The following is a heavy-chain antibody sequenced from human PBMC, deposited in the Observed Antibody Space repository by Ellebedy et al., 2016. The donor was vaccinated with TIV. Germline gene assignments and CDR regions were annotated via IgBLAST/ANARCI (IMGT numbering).Heavy chain of an antibody. CDR3: ARDPLYYDGSGHSHFDY. D-gene: IGHD3-22*01. CDR2: INTGNGNT. V-gene: IGHV1-3*04. CDR1: GYTFTSYA. J-gene: IGHJ4*02. Sequence: ASVKVSCXASGYTFTSYAMHWVRQAPGQRLEWMAWINTGNGNTKYSQKFQGRVTITRDTSATTAYMELSSLRSEDTAVYYCARDPLYYDGSGHSHFDYWGQGTLVTVSS.